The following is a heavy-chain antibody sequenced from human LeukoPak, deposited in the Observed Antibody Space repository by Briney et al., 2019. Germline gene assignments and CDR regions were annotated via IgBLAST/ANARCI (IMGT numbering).Heavy chain of an antibody. CDR2: IYDSGST. CDR3: AREARAPFWTAYNWFDP. Sequence: SETLSLTCTVSGGSIRSSYYYWGWIRQPPGKGLEWIGSIYDSGSTYYNPSLKSRVTISVDTSKNQFSLKLSSVTAADTAVYYCAREARAPFWTAYNWFDPWGQGTLVTVSS. D-gene: IGHD3/OR15-3a*01. V-gene: IGHV4-39*07. CDR1: GGSIRSSYYY. J-gene: IGHJ5*02.